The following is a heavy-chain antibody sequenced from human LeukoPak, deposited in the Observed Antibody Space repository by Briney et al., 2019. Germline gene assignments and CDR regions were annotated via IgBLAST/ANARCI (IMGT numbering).Heavy chain of an antibody. J-gene: IGHJ5*01. CDR1: GFSFSNFA. D-gene: IGHD4-17*01. Sequence: PGGCLRLSCAASGFSFSNFAMTWVRQAPGKGLEWVCSISGGHFPTYYTDSVKGRFTISRDNSKNTLYLQMNSLRADDTAVYYCTRDPNGDYVRAFESWGQGTLVTVSS. CDR3: TRDPNGDYVRAFES. CDR2: ISGGHFPT. V-gene: IGHV3-23*01.